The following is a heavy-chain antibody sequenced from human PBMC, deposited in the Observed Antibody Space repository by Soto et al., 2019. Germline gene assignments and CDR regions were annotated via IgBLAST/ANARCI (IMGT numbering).Heavy chain of an antibody. Sequence: GASVKVSCTASGYPFTGYYIHWVRQAPGQGLEWMGWINPNSGGANYAQKFQGRVTMTRDTSITTAYMELSRLRYDDTAVYYCARNDYGGNSMDCWGQGTLVTVSS. J-gene: IGHJ4*02. CDR1: GYPFTGYY. V-gene: IGHV1-2*02. D-gene: IGHD4-17*01. CDR3: ARNDYGGNSMDC. CDR2: INPNSGGA.